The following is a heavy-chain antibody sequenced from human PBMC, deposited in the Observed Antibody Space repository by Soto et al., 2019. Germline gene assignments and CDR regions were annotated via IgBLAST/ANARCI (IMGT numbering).Heavy chain of an antibody. Sequence: PSETLSLTCAVYGGSFSGYYWSWIRQPPGKGLEWIGEINHSGSTNYNPSLKSRVTISVDTSKNQFSLKLSSVTAADTAVYYCARERTGTAFDYWGQGTLVTAPQ. CDR2: INHSGST. V-gene: IGHV4-34*01. J-gene: IGHJ4*02. CDR1: GGSFSGYY. D-gene: IGHD1-7*01. CDR3: ARERTGTAFDY.